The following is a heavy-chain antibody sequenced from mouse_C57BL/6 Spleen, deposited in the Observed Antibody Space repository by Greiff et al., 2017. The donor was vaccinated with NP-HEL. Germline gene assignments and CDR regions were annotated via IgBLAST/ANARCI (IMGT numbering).Heavy chain of an antibody. Sequence: VQLQQSGPGLVKPSQSLSLTCSVTGYSITSGYYWNWIRQFPGNKLEWMGYISYDGSNNYNPSLKNRISITRDTSKNQFFLKLNSVTTEDTATYYCAREGLSREFAYWGQGTLVTVSA. J-gene: IGHJ3*01. CDR2: ISYDGSN. CDR1: GYSITSGYY. V-gene: IGHV3-6*01. CDR3: AREGLSREFAY.